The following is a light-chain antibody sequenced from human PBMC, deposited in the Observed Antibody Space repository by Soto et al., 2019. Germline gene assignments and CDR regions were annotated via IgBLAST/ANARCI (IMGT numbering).Light chain of an antibody. V-gene: IGKV3D-20*02. CDR1: QSVSSSY. CDR2: DAS. J-gene: IGKJ5*01. CDR3: QQRSNWPPIT. Sequence: EIVFTQSPGTLSLSPGERATLSCRASQSVSSSYLAWYQQKPGQAPRLLIYDASNRATGIPARFSGSGSGTDFTPTISSLEPEDFAVYYCQQRSNWPPITFGQGTRLEIK.